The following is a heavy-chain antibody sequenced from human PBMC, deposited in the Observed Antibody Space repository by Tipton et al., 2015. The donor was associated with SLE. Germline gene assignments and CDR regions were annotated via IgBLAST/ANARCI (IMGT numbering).Heavy chain of an antibody. CDR1: GGSISSGGYY. CDR2: IYYSGNT. D-gene: IGHD5-12*01. CDR3: ARGGVGGYDYFDY. J-gene: IGHJ4*02. V-gene: IGHV4-31*03. Sequence: GLVKPSQTLSLTCTVSGGSISSGGYYWTWIRQLPGKGLEWIGYIYYSGNTYYNPSLGSRLTISVDTSMNRFSLNLSSVTAADTAVYYCARGGVGGYDYFDYWGQGALVTVSS.